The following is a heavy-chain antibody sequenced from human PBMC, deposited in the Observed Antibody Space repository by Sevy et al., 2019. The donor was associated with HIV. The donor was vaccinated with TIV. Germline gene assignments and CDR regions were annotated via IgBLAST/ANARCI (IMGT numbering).Heavy chain of an antibody. Sequence: GGSLRLSCAVSGFTFSSYTMNWVRQAPGKGLEWVSSISSSSSYIYYADAVKGRVTISRDNGKNLLYLQMNSLGAEDTAVYYCAREEEDYVWGSSRDLTFFDYWGQGTLVTVSS. D-gene: IGHD3-16*02. CDR1: GFTFSSYT. CDR2: ISSSSSYI. V-gene: IGHV3-21*01. CDR3: AREEEDYVWGSSRDLTFFDY. J-gene: IGHJ4*02.